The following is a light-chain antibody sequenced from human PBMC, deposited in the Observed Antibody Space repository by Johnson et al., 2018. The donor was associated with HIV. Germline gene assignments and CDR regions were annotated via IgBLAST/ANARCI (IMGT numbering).Light chain of an antibody. CDR3: ATWYYSLSVYL. J-gene: IGLJ1*01. CDR1: SSNIGNNY. Sequence: QSVLTQPPSVSATPGQKVTIYCSGSSSNIGNNYVSWYQQLPGTAPKLLIYDNNKRPSGIPDRFSGAKSGTSATLAITGLQTGDVADYYCATWYYSLSVYLFGTGTKVTVL. V-gene: IGLV1-51*01. CDR2: DNN.